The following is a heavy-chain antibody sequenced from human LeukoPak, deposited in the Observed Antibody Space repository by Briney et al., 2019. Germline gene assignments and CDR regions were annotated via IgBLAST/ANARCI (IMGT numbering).Heavy chain of an antibody. V-gene: IGHV4-39*07. J-gene: IGHJ5*02. CDR3: ARGNIILMVYATQKDTTNWFDP. Sequence: SETLSLTCTVSGGSISSSSYYWSWIRQPPGKGLEWIGEISHSGSTNYNPSLKSRVTISVDTSKNQFSLKLTSVTAADTAVYYCARGNIILMVYATQKDTTNWFDPWGQGTLVTVSS. D-gene: IGHD2-8*01. CDR2: ISHSGST. CDR1: GGSISSSSYY.